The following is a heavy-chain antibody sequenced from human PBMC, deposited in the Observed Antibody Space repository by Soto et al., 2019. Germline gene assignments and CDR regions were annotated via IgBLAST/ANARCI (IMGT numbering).Heavy chain of an antibody. CDR2: IWYDGSNK. CDR3: ARDRTAMVTCMDY. CDR1: GFIFSGYG. D-gene: IGHD5-18*01. Sequence: GGSLRLSCVASGFIFSGYGMHWASQAPGKGLEWVAVIWYDGSNKHYADSVKGRFTISRDDSKNMLYLQMDSLRAEDTAVYYCARDRTAMVTCMDYWXQGTLVTVSS. V-gene: IGHV3-33*01. J-gene: IGHJ4*02.